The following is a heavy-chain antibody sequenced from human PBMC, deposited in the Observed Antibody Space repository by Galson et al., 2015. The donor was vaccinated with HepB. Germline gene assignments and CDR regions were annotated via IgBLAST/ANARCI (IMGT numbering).Heavy chain of an antibody. V-gene: IGHV3-7*03. CDR3: ANYHDSSGYYALDT. Sequence: SLRLSCAASGFTFRRYWMSWVRQAPGKGLEWVTNINEDGSEKNYVDSVKGRFTSSRDNAKSSLYLQMNSLRAEDTAIYYCANYHDSSGYYALDTWGRGTLVTVSS. D-gene: IGHD3-22*01. J-gene: IGHJ3*02. CDR2: INEDGSEK. CDR1: GFTFRRYW.